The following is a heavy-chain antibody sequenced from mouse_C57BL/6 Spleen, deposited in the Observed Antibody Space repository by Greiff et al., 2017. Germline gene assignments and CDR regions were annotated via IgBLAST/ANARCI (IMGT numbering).Heavy chain of an antibody. Sequence: QVQLKESGAELVKPGASVKLSCKASGYTFTSYWMHWVKQRPGRGLEWIGRIDPNSGGTKYNEKFKSKATLTVDKPSSTAYMQLSSLTSEASAVYYCSRWGTTVVDYWGQGTPHTVSS. CDR3: SRWGTTVVDY. CDR1: GYTFTSYW. V-gene: IGHV1-72*01. J-gene: IGHJ2*01. CDR2: IDPNSGGT. D-gene: IGHD1-1*01.